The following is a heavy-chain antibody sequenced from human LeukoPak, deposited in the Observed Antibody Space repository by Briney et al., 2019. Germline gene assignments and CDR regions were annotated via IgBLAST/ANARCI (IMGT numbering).Heavy chain of an antibody. D-gene: IGHD3-16*01. V-gene: IGHV3-53*01. CDR3: ASATGDRYYYYMDV. CDR2: IYRGGST. Sequence: GGSLRLSWAASGFTVSTNYMSWVRQAPGKVLEWVSFIYRGGSTYYADSVKGRFTISRDNSKNTLYLQMNSLRAEDTAVYYCASATGDRYYYYMDVWGKGTTVTVSS. CDR1: GFTVSTNY. J-gene: IGHJ6*03.